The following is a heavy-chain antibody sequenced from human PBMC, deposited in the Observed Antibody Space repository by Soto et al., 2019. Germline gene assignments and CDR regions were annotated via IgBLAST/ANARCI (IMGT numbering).Heavy chain of an antibody. J-gene: IGHJ4*02. CDR2: IWYDGSNK. Sequence: VPLVESGGGVVQPGRSLRLSCAASGFTFSSYGMHWVRQAPGKGLEWVAVIWYDGSNKYYADSVKGRFTISRDNSKNTLYLQMNSLRAEDTAVYYCARDLPYYDFWSGYAAGYWGQGTLVTVSS. CDR1: GFTFSSYG. V-gene: IGHV3-33*01. CDR3: ARDLPYYDFWSGYAAGY. D-gene: IGHD3-3*01.